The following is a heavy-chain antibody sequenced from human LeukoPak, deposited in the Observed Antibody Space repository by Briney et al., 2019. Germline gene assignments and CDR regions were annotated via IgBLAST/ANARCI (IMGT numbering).Heavy chain of an antibody. CDR3: ARGGPQYYYDSSGYYSLDY. CDR1: GGTFSSYA. CDR2: IIPIFGTA. D-gene: IGHD3-22*01. Sequence: GASVKVSCKASGGTFSSYAISWVRQAPGQGLEWMGGIIPIFGTANYAQKFQGRVTITADESTSTAYMELSSLGSEDTAVYYCARGGPQYYYDSSGYYSLDYWGQGTLVTVSS. V-gene: IGHV1-69*13. J-gene: IGHJ4*02.